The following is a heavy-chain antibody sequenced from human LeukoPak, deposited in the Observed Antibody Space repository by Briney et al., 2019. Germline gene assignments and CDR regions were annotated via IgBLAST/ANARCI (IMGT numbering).Heavy chain of an antibody. CDR1: GYTFTSYG. J-gene: IGHJ4*02. V-gene: IGHV1-18*04. CDR3: ARESMVRGVITPDY. Sequence: ASVKVSCKASGYTFTSYGISGVRQAPGQGLEWMGWISAYNGNTNYAQKLQGRVTMTTDTSTSTAYMELRSLRSDDTAVYYCARESMVRGVITPDYWGQGTLVTVSS. CDR2: ISAYNGNT. D-gene: IGHD3-10*01.